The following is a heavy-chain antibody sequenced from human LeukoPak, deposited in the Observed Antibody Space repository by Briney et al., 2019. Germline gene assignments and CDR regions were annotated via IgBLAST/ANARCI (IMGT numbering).Heavy chain of an antibody. J-gene: IGHJ4*02. CDR2: IYYSGST. D-gene: IGHD3-22*01. Sequence: PSQTLSLTCTVSGGSISSGGYYWSWIRQHPGKGLEWIGYIYYSGSTYYNPSLKSRVTISVDTSKNQFSLKLSSVTAADTAVYYCARGTLSGSQPEIFDYWGQGTLVAVTS. CDR3: ARGTLSGSQPEIFDY. V-gene: IGHV4-31*03. CDR1: GGSISSGGYY.